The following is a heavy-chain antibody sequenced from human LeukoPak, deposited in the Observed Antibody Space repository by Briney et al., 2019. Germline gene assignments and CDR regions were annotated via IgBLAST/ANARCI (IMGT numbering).Heavy chain of an antibody. CDR2: ISGSGGST. J-gene: IGHJ4*02. D-gene: IGHD3-22*01. V-gene: IGHV3-23*01. CDR1: GFTFSSYA. Sequence: GGSLRLSCAASGFTFSSYAMSWVRQAPGKGLEWVSAISGSGGSTYYADSVKGRFTISRDNSKNTLYLQMNSLRAEDTAVYYCAKDLTYYYDSSGYLRPLFDHWGQGTLVTVSS. CDR3: AKDLTYYYDSSGYLRPLFDH.